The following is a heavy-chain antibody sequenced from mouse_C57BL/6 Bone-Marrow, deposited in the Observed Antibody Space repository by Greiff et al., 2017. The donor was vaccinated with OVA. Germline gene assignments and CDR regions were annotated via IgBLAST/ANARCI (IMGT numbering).Heavy chain of an antibody. V-gene: IGHV1-82*01. J-gene: IGHJ4*01. CDR3: GGVEDAMDY. CDR2: IYPGDGDT. D-gene: IGHD1-1*01. Sequence: QVQLQQSGPELVKPGASVKISCKASGYAFSSSWMNWVKQRPGKGLEWIGRIYPGDGDTNYNGKFKGKATLTADKSSSTAYMQLSSLTSEDSAVYFCGGVEDAMDYWGQGTSVTVSS. CDR1: GYAFSSSW.